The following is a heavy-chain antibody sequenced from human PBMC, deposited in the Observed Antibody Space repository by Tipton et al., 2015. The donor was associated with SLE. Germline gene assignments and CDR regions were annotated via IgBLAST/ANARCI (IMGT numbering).Heavy chain of an antibody. CDR2: VYHSGST. CDR3: AGRRRKDGYNSYRSFDL. Sequence: PGLVKPSETLSLKCAVSGYSVNSGHYWGWIRQPPGKGLEWIGSVYHSGSTYYNPSLQSRVTISVDRSKNHFSLMLTSVTAADTAVYYCAGRRRKDGYNSYRSFDLWGRGTLVTVSS. D-gene: IGHD5-24*01. V-gene: IGHV4-38-2*01. CDR1: GYSVNSGHY. J-gene: IGHJ2*01.